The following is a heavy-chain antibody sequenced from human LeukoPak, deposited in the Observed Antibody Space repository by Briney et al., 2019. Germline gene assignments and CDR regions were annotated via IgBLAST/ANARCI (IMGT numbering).Heavy chain of an antibody. Sequence: ASVKVSCKASGYTFTSYDINWVRQATGQGLEWMGWMNPNSGNIGYAQKFQGRVTITRNTSISTAYMELSSLRSEDTAVYYCARRCSGGSCYGYDAFDIWGQGTMVTVSS. D-gene: IGHD2-15*01. CDR1: GYTFTSYD. CDR2: MNPNSGNI. V-gene: IGHV1-8*03. CDR3: ARRCSGGSCYGYDAFDI. J-gene: IGHJ3*02.